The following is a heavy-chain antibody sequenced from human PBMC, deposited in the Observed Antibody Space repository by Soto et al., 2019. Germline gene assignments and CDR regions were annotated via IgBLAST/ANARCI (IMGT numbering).Heavy chain of an antibody. CDR1: GGSISSYY. D-gene: IGHD2-15*01. CDR3: ASGYCSGGSCYSRFFDY. V-gene: IGHV4-59*08. J-gene: IGHJ4*02. CDR2: IYYSGST. Sequence: SETLSLTCTVSGGSISSYYWSWIRQSPGKGLEWIGYIYYSGSTNYNPSLKSRVTISVDTSKNQFSLKLSSVTAAVTAVYYCASGYCSGGSCYSRFFDYLVQFTLVTVSS.